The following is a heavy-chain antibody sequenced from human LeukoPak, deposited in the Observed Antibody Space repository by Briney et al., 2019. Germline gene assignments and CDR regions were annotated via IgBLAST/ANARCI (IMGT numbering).Heavy chain of an antibody. D-gene: IGHD4-11*01. CDR3: ADSNYWYPVDY. CDR1: GFIFNSYA. Sequence: GGSLRVSCAASGFIFNSYAMRWVRQAPGKGLEWVSSISGSGDTTYYADSVKGRFTISRDNSKNTLYLQMNSLRVEDTAVYYCADSNYWYPVDYWGQGTLVTVSS. J-gene: IGHJ4*02. V-gene: IGHV3-23*01. CDR2: ISGSGDTT.